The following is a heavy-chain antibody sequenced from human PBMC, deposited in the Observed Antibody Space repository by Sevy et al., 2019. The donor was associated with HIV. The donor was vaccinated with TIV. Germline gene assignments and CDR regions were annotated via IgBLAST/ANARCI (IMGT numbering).Heavy chain of an antibody. CDR3: TAGVGTSDFDY. V-gene: IGHV3-15*01. D-gene: IGHD1-26*01. CDR1: GFTFSNAW. J-gene: IGHJ4*02. Sequence: GGSLRLSCVASGFTFSNAWMSWVCQTPGKGLEWVGRIKSKTDGGTRDFAAPVKGRFAIARDDSKNTLSLQMDSLKTEDTAVYYCTAGVGTSDFDYWGQGILVTVSS. CDR2: IKSKTDGGTR.